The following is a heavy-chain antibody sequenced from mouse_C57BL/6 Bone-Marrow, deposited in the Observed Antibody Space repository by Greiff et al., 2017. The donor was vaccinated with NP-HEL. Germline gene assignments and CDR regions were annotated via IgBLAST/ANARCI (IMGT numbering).Heavy chain of an antibody. Sequence: QVQLQQSGPGLVQPSQSLSITCTVSGFSLTSYGVHWVRQSPGKGLEWLGVIWSGGSTDSNAAFISRLSISKDNSKSQVFFKMNSLQADDTAIYYWARKGETVVSPFAYWGQGTLVTVSA. CDR2: IWSGGST. V-gene: IGHV2-2*01. J-gene: IGHJ3*01. CDR3: ARKGETVVSPFAY. D-gene: IGHD1-1*01. CDR1: GFSLTSYG.